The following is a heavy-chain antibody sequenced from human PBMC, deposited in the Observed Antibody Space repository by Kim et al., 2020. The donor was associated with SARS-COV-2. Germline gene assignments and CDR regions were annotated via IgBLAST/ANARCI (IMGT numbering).Heavy chain of an antibody. CDR3: ARGPFDRHDFWSGYHPADAFDI. CDR2: IYYSGST. V-gene: IGHV4-31*03. Sequence: SETLSLTCTVSGGSISSGGYYWSWIRQHPGKGLEWIGYIYYSGSTYYNPSLKSRVTISVDTSKNQFSLKLSSVTAADTAVYYCARGPFDRHDFWSGYHPADAFDIWGQGTMVTVSS. J-gene: IGHJ3*02. D-gene: IGHD3-3*01. CDR1: GGSISSGGYY.